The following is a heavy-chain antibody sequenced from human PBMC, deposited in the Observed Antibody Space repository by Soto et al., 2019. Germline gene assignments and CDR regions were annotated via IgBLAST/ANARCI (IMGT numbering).Heavy chain of an antibody. J-gene: IGHJ6*02. CDR1: GGCHNNKN. Sequence: NSIVSGGCHNNKNWSWVRQPPGKGLEWIGSIYYSGATNYNPSLKSRVTMSADTSKNKFSLNLSSVTAADTAIYYCARAMGDWGTYYYYYGLDVWRHGTTVTVPS. D-gene: IGHD3-16*01. CDR2: IYYSGAT. CDR3: ARAMGDWGTYYYYYGLDV. V-gene: IGHV4-59*01.